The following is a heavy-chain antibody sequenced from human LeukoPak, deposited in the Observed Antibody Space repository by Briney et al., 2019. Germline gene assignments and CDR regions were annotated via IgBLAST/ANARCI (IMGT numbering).Heavy chain of an antibody. V-gene: IGHV4-59*12. J-gene: IGHJ5*02. CDR2: IYYTGDT. CDR1: GGSIGTDY. D-gene: IGHD3-10*01. Sequence: SETLSLTCTVSGGSIGTDYWSWIRQPPGERLEWIGYIYYTGDTKYNPSLRSRVTISVDTSKNQLSLKLTSITAADTAVYYCASGLQRGGIAAWGQGTLVTVSS. CDR3: ASGLQRGGIAA.